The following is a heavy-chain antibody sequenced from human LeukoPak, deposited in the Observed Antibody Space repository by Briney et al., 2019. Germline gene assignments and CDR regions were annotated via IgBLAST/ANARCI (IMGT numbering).Heavy chain of an antibody. Sequence: PGGSLKLSCAGSRSNFSDFWMSWVRQAPGRGLEWVANIKNDGSEQYYVDSVKGRFTISRDNAKSSLFLQMHSLRAEDTAVYYCRVGHYSDYWGQGTLVTVSS. CDR2: IKNDGSEQ. CDR1: RSNFSDFW. D-gene: IGHD2-15*01. J-gene: IGHJ4*02. V-gene: IGHV3-7*01. CDR3: RVGHYSDY.